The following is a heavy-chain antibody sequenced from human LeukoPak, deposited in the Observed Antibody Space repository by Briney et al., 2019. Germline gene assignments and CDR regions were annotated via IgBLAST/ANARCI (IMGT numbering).Heavy chain of an antibody. V-gene: IGHV3-23*01. CDR2: ISGSGGST. Sequence: GGSLRLSCAASGFTFSSHAMSWVRQAPGKGLEWVSAISGSGGSTYYADSVKGRVTIYRDKSKNTLYLQINSLRAEDTAVYYCAKGLAVACHFDYWGQGTLVSVSS. D-gene: IGHD6-19*01. CDR3: AKGLAVACHFDY. J-gene: IGHJ4*02. CDR1: GFTFSSHA.